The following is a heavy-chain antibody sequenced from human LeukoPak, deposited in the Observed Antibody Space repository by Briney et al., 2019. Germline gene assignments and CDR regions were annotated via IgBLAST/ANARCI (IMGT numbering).Heavy chain of an antibody. D-gene: IGHD1-26*01. Sequence: PGGSLRLSCAASGFTFSSYSMNWVRQAPGKGLEWVSFISSSSAHINYADSVKGRFTISRDNHRNSLYLQMNSLRAEDTAVYYCARDIGGSYTAIDYWGQGTLVTVSS. J-gene: IGHJ4*02. CDR1: GFTFSSYS. V-gene: IGHV3-21*01. CDR3: ARDIGGSYTAIDY. CDR2: ISSSSAHI.